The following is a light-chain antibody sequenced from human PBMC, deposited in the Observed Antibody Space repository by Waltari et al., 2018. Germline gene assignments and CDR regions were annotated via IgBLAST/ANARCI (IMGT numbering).Light chain of an antibody. CDR2: DVT. CDR3: SSYTGRPIMV. V-gene: IGLV2-14*03. Sequence: QSALTQPASVSGSPGQSITLSCTGTSSDVGADNYVFWYQHTAGKAPKLMFYDVTKRPSAVSTRFSGSKSGNTASLTISGLQAEDEADYSCSSYTGRPIMVFGGGTKLTVL. CDR1: SSDVGADNY. J-gene: IGLJ3*02.